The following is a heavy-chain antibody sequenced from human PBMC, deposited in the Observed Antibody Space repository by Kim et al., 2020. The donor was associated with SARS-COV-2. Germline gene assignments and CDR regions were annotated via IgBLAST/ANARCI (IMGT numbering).Heavy chain of an antibody. V-gene: IGHV4-59*01. J-gene: IGHJ3*02. Sequence: NYNPSHKSRVTISVDTSKNQFSLKLSSVTAADTAVYYCARPNGDYDAFDIWGQGTMVTVSS. CDR3: ARPNGDYDAFDI. D-gene: IGHD4-17*01.